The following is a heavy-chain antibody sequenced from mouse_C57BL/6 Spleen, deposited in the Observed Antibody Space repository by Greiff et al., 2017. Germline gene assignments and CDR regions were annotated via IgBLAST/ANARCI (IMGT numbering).Heavy chain of an antibody. J-gene: IGHJ4*01. CDR1: GYSFTDYN. Sequence: VQLQQSGPELVKPGASVKISCTASGYSFTDYNMNWVKQSHGKSLEWIGVINPNYGTTSYNQKFKGKATLTVDQSSSTAYMQLNSLTSEDSAVYYCARESYYYGSSRGYAMDYWGQGTSVTVSS. CDR2: INPNYGTT. V-gene: IGHV1-39*01. D-gene: IGHD1-1*01. CDR3: ARESYYYGSSRGYAMDY.